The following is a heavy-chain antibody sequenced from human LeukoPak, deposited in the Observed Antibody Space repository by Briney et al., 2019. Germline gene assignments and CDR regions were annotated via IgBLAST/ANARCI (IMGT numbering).Heavy chain of an antibody. V-gene: IGHV3-23*01. CDR1: GFTFSNYA. CDR2: ISGSGGST. D-gene: IGHD3-10*01. CDR3: AKYSFYGSGSYYNDFDY. J-gene: IGHJ4*02. Sequence: PGGSLRLSCAGSGFTFSNYAMSWVRQAPGKGLEWVPAISGSGGSTYYADSVKGRFTISRDNSKNTLYLQMNSLRAEDTAVYYCAKYSFYGSGSYYNDFDYWGQGTLVTVSS.